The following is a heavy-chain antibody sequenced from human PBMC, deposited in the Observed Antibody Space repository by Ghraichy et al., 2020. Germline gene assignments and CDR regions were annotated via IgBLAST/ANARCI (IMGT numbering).Heavy chain of an antibody. D-gene: IGHD2-2*01. CDR2: IKQDGSEK. CDR1: GFTFSSYW. CDR3: ARVVVPAARYYYYMDV. V-gene: IGHV3-7*01. Sequence: GGSLRLSCAASGFTFSSYWMSWVRQAPGKGLEWVANIKQDGSEKYYVDSVKGRFTISRDNAKNSLYLQMNSLRAEDTAVYYCARVVVPAARYYYYMDVWGKGTTVTVSS. J-gene: IGHJ6*03.